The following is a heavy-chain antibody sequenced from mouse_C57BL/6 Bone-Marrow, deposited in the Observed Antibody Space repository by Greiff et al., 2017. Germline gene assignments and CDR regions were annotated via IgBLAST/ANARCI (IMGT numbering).Heavy chain of an antibody. CDR3: TRYGSGFAY. Sequence: VQLQQSGAELVRPGASVKLSCTASGFNIKDDYMHWVKQRPEQGLEWIGWIDPENGDTEYASKFQGKATITADTSSNTAYLQLSSVTSEDTAVYSGTRYGSGFAYWGQGTLVTVSA. D-gene: IGHD1-1*01. J-gene: IGHJ3*01. CDR1: GFNIKDDY. CDR2: IDPENGDT. V-gene: IGHV14-4*01.